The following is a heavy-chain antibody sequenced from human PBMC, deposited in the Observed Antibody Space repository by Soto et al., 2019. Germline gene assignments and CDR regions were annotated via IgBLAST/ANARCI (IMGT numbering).Heavy chain of an antibody. J-gene: IGHJ4*02. V-gene: IGHV1-69*12. CDR1: GGSIRNYA. Sequence: QVQLVQSGAEVKEPGSSVRVSCKASGGSIRNYAISWVRQAPGRGLEWIGGIIPIFGAANYAQKFQGRLTIIADESTSTAYMELSSLRSEDTAVYYCARSDYCGADCYAFLDYWGQGTLVTVSS. CDR2: IIPIFGAA. CDR3: ARSDYCGADCYAFLDY. D-gene: IGHD2-21*02.